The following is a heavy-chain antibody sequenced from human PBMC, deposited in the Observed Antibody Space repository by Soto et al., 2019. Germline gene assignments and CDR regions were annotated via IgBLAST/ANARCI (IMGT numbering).Heavy chain of an antibody. Sequence: QLQLQKSGSGLVKPSQTLSLTCAVSGGSISSGGYSWSWIRQPPGKGLEWIGYIYHSGSTYYNPSLKSRVTISVDRSKNQFSMKLSSVTAADTAVYYCARVPGPWGQGTLITVS. CDR1: GGSISSGGYS. J-gene: IGHJ5*02. CDR3: ARVPGP. V-gene: IGHV4-30-2*01. CDR2: IYHSGST.